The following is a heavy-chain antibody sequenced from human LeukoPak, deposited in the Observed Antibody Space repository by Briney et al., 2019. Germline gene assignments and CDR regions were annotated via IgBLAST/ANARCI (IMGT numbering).Heavy chain of an antibody. D-gene: IGHD4-11*01. CDR1: GFTFSSYW. Sequence: PGGSLRLSCAASGFTFSSYWMSWVRQAPGKGLEWVATIRQDGSQKYYVDSVRGRFTISRDNAENSLYLQMNSLRVEDTAVYYCAREDQATVSEVGFDYWGQGTLVTVSS. CDR2: IRQDGSQK. J-gene: IGHJ4*02. V-gene: IGHV3-7*01. CDR3: AREDQATVSEVGFDY.